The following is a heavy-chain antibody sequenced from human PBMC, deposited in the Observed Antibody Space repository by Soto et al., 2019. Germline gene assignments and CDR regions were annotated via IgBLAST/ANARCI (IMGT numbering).Heavy chain of an antibody. V-gene: IGHV4-59*11. CDR1: GGSISSHY. J-gene: IGHJ4*02. Sequence: QVQLQESGPGLVKPSETLSLTCVVSGGSISSHYWSWIRQPPGSGLERIGFVHYSGITNYSPSLKSRVTMSIDTSKNQFSLNLSSVTAADTAFYFCARRDYSTSSLGPFDYWGQGILVTVSS. CDR3: ARRDYSTSSLGPFDY. D-gene: IGHD6-6*01. CDR2: VHYSGIT.